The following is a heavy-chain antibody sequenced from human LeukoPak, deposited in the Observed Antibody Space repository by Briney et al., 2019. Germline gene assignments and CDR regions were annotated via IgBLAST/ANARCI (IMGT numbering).Heavy chain of an antibody. CDR2: INQDGSEN. Sequence: GGSLRLPCAASGFTFSSYCMSWVRQSPGKGLEWVANINQDGSENHYVDSVKGRFTISRDNAKNSVFVQMNGLRVEDTAVYSCVRAGGSSWSDFWGQGTLVTVSS. D-gene: IGHD6-13*01. CDR1: GFTFSSYC. J-gene: IGHJ4*02. V-gene: IGHV3-7*01. CDR3: VRAGGSSWSDF.